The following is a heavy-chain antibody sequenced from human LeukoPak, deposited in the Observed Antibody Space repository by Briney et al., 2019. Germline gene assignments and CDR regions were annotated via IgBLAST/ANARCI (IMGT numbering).Heavy chain of an antibody. J-gene: IGHJ5*02. CDR2: IIPIFGTT. D-gene: IGHD3-9*01. CDR1: GGTFNSYA. V-gene: IGHV1-69*01. CDR3: ASRRGFEAWFVP. Sequence: SVKVSCKASGGTFNSYAINWVRQAPGQGLEWMGVIIPIFGTTNYAQTFQGRVTITADESTSTAYMELSSLRSEDTAVYYCASRRGFEAWFVPWGQGTLVTVSS.